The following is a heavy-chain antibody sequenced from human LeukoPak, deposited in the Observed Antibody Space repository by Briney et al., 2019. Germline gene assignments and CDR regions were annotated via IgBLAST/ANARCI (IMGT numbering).Heavy chain of an antibody. J-gene: IGHJ4*02. D-gene: IGHD5-24*01. CDR2: ISYDGSTK. CDR1: GFTFSNSA. Sequence: GGSLRLSCAASGFTFSNSAMHWVRQAPGKGLEWAAVISYDGSTKYYADSMKGRFTVSRDNSENTLSLQMNSLRAEDTAVYYCASRWLQPLDYWGQGTLVTVSS. CDR3: ASRWLQPLDY. V-gene: IGHV3-30*04.